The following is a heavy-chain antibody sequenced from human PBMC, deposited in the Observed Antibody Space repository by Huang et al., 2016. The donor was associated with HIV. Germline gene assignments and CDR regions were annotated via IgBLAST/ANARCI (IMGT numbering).Heavy chain of an antibody. Sequence: QVQLVQSGSELKKPGASVKVSCKASGYTFTSYAMNWVRQAPGQGLEVMGGINTNTWNPTYAQGFTGPVVYSLDTSVSTAYLQISSLKAEDTAVYYCARVLYSSGWAPFDYWGQGTLVTVSS. CDR2: INTNTWNP. D-gene: IGHD6-25*01. CDR3: ARVLYSSGWAPFDY. J-gene: IGHJ4*02. V-gene: IGHV7-4-1*02. CDR1: GYTFTSYA.